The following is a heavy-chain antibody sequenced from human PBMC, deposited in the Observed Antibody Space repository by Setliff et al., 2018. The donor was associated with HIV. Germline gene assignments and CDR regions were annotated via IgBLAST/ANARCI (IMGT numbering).Heavy chain of an antibody. V-gene: IGHV3-9*01. CDR1: GFTFDGFA. D-gene: IGHD2-8*01. Sequence: PGGSLRLSCAASGFTFDGFAMHWVRQLPGEGLEWVAGISWNSADIGYADSVKGRFTISRDNSKDTLFLQMNSLRTEDTAVYFCANGVGRVGGQGTQVTVSS. CDR2: ISWNSADI. J-gene: IGHJ4*02. CDR3: ANGVGRV.